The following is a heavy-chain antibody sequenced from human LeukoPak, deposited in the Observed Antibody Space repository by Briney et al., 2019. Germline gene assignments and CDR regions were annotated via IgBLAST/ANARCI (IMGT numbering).Heavy chain of an antibody. Sequence: PGGSLRLSCAASGFTFSSYAMSWVRQAPGKGLEWVSAISGSGGSTYYADSVKGRFTISRDNSKNTLYLQMNSLRAEDTAVYYCAKEGPLRFLEWLWGYFDYWGQGTLVTASS. CDR3: AKEGPLRFLEWLWGYFDY. CDR1: GFTFSSYA. J-gene: IGHJ4*02. V-gene: IGHV3-23*01. CDR2: ISGSGGST. D-gene: IGHD3-3*01.